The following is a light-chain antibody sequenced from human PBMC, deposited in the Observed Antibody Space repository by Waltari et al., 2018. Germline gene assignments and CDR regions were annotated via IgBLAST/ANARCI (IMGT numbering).Light chain of an antibody. CDR3: AAWDDRLRGVV. V-gene: IGLV1-47*01. CDR2: GNN. Sequence: QSLLTQPPSASGTPEQMVTMSCSGSSSNIGSSYACWYQQLPGTAPKLLIDGNNQRPSGVPERLSGSKSGTSGSLAISGLRSEDEADYYCAAWDDRLRGVVFGGGTKLTV. CDR1: SSNIGSSY. J-gene: IGLJ2*01.